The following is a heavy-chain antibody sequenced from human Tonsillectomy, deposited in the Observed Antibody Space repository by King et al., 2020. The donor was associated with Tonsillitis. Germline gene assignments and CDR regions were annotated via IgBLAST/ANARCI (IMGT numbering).Heavy chain of an antibody. D-gene: IGHD3-22*01. CDR3: ARDRSLYYYDTSGYAD. Sequence: HVQLVESGGGLVKPGGSLRLSCAASGFTFSDYYMSWIRQAPGKGLEWVSYISSSGSTIYYADSVKGRFTITRDNAKNSLYLQMNSLRAEDTAVYYCARDRSLYYYDTSGYADWGKGTLVTVSS. J-gene: IGHJ4*02. CDR2: ISSSGSTI. V-gene: IGHV3-11*01. CDR1: GFTFSDYY.